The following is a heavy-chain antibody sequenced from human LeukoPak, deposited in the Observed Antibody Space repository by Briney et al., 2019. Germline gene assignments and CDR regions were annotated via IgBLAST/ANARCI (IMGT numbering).Heavy chain of an antibody. J-gene: IGHJ4*02. CDR2: ISGSGGST. Sequence: PGGSLRLSCAASGXXFSSYAMSWVRQAPGKGLEWVSAISGSGGSTYYADSVKGRFTISRDNSKNTLYLQMNSLRAEDTAVYYCAKDQQLVFDYWGQGTLVTVSS. CDR1: GXXFSSYA. D-gene: IGHD6-13*01. V-gene: IGHV3-23*01. CDR3: AKDQQLVFDY.